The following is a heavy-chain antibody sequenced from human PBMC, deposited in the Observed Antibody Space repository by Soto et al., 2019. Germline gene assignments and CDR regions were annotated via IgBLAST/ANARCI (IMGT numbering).Heavy chain of an antibody. J-gene: IGHJ4*02. CDR3: AKDGNWLDVYYDV. D-gene: IGHD3-16*01. CDR1: GIEFSNYA. Sequence: PGGSLRLSCVGSGIEFSNYAMSWVRQAPGKGLEWXSXVXXXGXSXXXAXXXXGRFTISRDNSKNTLYLHITNLRAEDTAVYYCAKDGNWLDVYYDVWGQGTPVTVSS. V-gene: IGHV3-23*01. CDR2: VXXXGXSX.